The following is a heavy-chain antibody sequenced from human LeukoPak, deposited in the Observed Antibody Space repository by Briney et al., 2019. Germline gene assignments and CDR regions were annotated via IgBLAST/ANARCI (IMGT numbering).Heavy chain of an antibody. D-gene: IGHD3-16*02. J-gene: IGHJ6*02. V-gene: IGHV1-18*01. CDR2: ISAYNGNT. CDR1: GYTFTSYG. CDR3: ARFVESAALAYYGMDV. Sequence: VKVSCKASGYTFTSYGISWVRQAPGQGLEWMGWISAYNGNTNYAQKLQGRVTMTTDTSTSTAYMELRSLRSDDTAVYYYARFVESAALAYYGMDVWGQGTTVTVSS.